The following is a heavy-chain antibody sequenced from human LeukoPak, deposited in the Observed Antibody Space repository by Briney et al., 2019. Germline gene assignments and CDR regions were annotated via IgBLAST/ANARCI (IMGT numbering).Heavy chain of an antibody. CDR2: IYPGDSDT. CDR1: GYSFANYW. J-gene: IGHJ6*03. V-gene: IGHV5-51*01. CDR3: ARLSGAYYYHYYMDV. D-gene: IGHD3-10*01. Sequence: GESPKISCQGSGYSFANYWIGWVRQMPGKGLGWMGIIYPGDSDTRYSPSIQGQVTISADKSISTAYLQWSSLKASDTAMYYCARLSGAYYYHYYMDVWGKGTTVTVS.